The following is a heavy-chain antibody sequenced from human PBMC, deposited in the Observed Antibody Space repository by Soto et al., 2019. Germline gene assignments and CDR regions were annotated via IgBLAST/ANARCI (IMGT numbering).Heavy chain of an antibody. J-gene: IGHJ4*02. D-gene: IGHD3-22*01. CDR3: ARDSVDYYDSSGYYRPLYYFDY. Sequence: GGSLRLSCAASGFTFSSYGMHWVRQAPGKGLEWVAVIWYDGSKKYYADSVKGRFTISRDNSKNTLYLQMNSLRAEDTAVYYCARDSVDYYDSSGYYRPLYYFDYWGQGTLVTVSS. CDR1: GFTFSSYG. CDR2: IWYDGSKK. V-gene: IGHV3-33*01.